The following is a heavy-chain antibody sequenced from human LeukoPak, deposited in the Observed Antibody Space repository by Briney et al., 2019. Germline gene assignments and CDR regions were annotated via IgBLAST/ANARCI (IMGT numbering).Heavy chain of an antibody. CDR3: QLLIYVPFFDY. J-gene: IGHJ4*02. CDR1: GFTFSSYS. D-gene: IGHD5-12*01. CDR2: ISSSSRYI. V-gene: IGHV3-21*01. Sequence: PGGSLRLSCAASGFTFSSYSMNWVRQAPGKGLEWVSSISSSSRYIHYADSVKGRFTISRDNAKNSLYLQMNSLRAEDTAVYYCQLLIYVPFFDYWGQGTLVTVSS.